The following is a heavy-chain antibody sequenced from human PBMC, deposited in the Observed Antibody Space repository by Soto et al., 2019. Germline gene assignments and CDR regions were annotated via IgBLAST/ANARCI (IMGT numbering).Heavy chain of an antibody. D-gene: IGHD5-18*01. V-gene: IGHV4-31*03. Sequence: ASETLSLTCTVSGGSISSGGYYWSWIRQHPGKGLEWIGYIYYSGSTYYNPSLKSRVTISVDTSKNQFSLKLSSVTAADTAVYYCARGSVGDTAMWYFWFDPWGQGTLVTVSS. CDR2: IYYSGST. J-gene: IGHJ5*02. CDR3: ARGSVGDTAMWYFWFDP. CDR1: GGSISSGGYY.